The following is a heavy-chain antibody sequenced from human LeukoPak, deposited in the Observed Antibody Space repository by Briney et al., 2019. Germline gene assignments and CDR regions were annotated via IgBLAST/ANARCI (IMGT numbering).Heavy chain of an antibody. CDR2: ISSGSSYI. CDR1: GVTFSTYR. Sequence: GGSLRLSCAASGVTFSTYRFNWVRQAPGKGLEWVSSISSGSSYIYYADSVKGRFTISRDNAKNSLYLQMNSLRAEDTAVYYCARGRHSRGLYDPIDSWGQGTLVTVSS. D-gene: IGHD3-22*01. V-gene: IGHV3-21*01. J-gene: IGHJ4*02. CDR3: ARGRHSRGLYDPIDS.